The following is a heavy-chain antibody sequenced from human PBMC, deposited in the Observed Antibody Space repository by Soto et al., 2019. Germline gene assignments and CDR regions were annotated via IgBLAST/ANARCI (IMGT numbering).Heavy chain of an antibody. D-gene: IGHD2-15*01. J-gene: IGHJ6*03. CDR3: AKVGACSGGSCYYYYYMDV. V-gene: IGHV3-23*01. CDR2: ISGSGGST. CDR1: GFTFSSYA. Sequence: GGSLRLSCAASGFTFSSYAMSWVRQAPGKGLEWVSAISGSGGSTYYADSVKGWFTISRDNSKNTLYLQMNSLRAEDTAVYYCAKVGACSGGSCYYYYYMDVWGKGTTVTVSS.